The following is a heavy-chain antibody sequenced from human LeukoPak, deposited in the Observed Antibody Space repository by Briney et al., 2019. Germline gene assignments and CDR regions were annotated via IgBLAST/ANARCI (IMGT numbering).Heavy chain of an antibody. J-gene: IGHJ4*02. CDR1: GGSFSGYY. V-gene: IGHV4-34*01. D-gene: IGHD3-10*01. CDR2: INHSGST. CDR3: ARASVLLWFGELLADFDY. Sequence: SETLSLTCTVYGGSFSGYYWSWLRQPPGKGLEWIGEINHSGSTNYNPSLKSRVTISVDTSKNQFSLKLSSVTAADTAVYYCARASVLLWFGELLADFDYWGQGTLVTVSS.